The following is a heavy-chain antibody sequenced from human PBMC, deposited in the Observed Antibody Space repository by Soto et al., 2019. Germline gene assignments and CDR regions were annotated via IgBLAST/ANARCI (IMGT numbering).Heavy chain of an antibody. CDR1: GGSISSYY. CDR2: IYYSGST. D-gene: IGHD5-12*01. V-gene: IGHV4-59*01. CDR3: ARSGRWLQNYYYYGMDV. Sequence: PSETLSLTCTVSGGSISSYYWSWIRQPPGKGLEWIGYIYYSGSTNYKPSLKSRVTISVDTSKNQFSLKLSSVTAADTAVYYCARSGRWLQNYYYYGMDVWGQGTTVTVSS. J-gene: IGHJ6*02.